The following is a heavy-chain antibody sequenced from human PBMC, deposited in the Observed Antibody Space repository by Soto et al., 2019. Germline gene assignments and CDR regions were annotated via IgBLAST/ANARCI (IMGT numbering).Heavy chain of an antibody. Sequence: ASVKVSCKASGGTFSSYAISWVRQAPGRGLEWMGGIIPIFGTANYAQKFQGRVTITADESTSTAYMELSSLRSEDTAVYYCASITIFGVVIPGQDYYYYGMDVWGQGTTVTVSS. CDR3: ASITIFGVVIPGQDYYYYGMDV. CDR1: GGTFSSYA. D-gene: IGHD3-3*01. CDR2: IIPIFGTA. V-gene: IGHV1-69*13. J-gene: IGHJ6*02.